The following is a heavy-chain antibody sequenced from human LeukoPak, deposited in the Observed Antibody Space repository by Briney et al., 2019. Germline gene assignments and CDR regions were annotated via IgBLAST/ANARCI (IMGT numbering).Heavy chain of an antibody. D-gene: IGHD2-2*01. CDR1: GFTFSSYA. Sequence: GGSLRLSCAASGFTFSSYAMSWVRQAPGKGLEWVSVIYSGGSTYYADSVKGRFTISRDNSKNTLYLQMNSLRPEDTAVYYCARDLPPAPWNGMDVWGQGTTVTVSS. CDR3: ARDLPPAPWNGMDV. J-gene: IGHJ6*02. CDR2: IYSGGST. V-gene: IGHV3-53*01.